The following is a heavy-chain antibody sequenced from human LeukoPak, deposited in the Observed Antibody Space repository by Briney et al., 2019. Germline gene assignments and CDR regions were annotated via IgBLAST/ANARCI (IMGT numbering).Heavy chain of an antibody. D-gene: IGHD1-1*01. CDR3: AKGYSRPFDY. Sequence: GGSLRLSCAASGFTFSSYGMHWVRQAPGKGLEWVAVISYDGSNKYYADSVKGRFTISRDNSKNTLYLQMNSLRAEDTAVYYCAKGYSRPFDYWGQGTLVTVSS. V-gene: IGHV3-30*18. CDR1: GFTFSSYG. J-gene: IGHJ4*02. CDR2: ISYDGSNK.